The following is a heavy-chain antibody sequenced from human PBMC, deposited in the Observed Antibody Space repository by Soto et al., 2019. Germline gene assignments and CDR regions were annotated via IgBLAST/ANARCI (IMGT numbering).Heavy chain of an antibody. Sequence: PGGSLRLSCAASGLFFRDYYLSWIRQAPGKGLECVAYISGTGDTKYYADSVTGRFTISRDNPKNSLYLQMNSLRPEDTAVYYCAIGGGQIYYKGLDVWGQGTTVTVYS. J-gene: IGHJ6*02. CDR3: AIGGGQIYYKGLDV. V-gene: IGHV3-11*01. CDR2: ISGTGDTK. D-gene: IGHD3-10*01. CDR1: GLFFRDYY.